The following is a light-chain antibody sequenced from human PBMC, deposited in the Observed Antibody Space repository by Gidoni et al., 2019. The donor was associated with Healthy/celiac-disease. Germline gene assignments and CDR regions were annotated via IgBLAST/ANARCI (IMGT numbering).Light chain of an antibody. J-gene: IGKJ2*01. Sequence: EIVLTQSPATLSLSPGDRAILSCRASQCVSSYLAWYQQHPGQAPRLLIYEAFNSATGNPTRFSCSGSGTDFTLTISSLEPEDFALSYRQQRSNWPRYTFGQGTKLEIK. V-gene: IGKV3-11*01. CDR3: QQRSNWPRYT. CDR1: QCVSSY. CDR2: EAF.